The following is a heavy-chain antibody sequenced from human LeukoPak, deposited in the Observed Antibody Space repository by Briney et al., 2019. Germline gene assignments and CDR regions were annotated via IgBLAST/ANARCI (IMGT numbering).Heavy chain of an antibody. Sequence: GGSLRLSCAASGFTFNSYGISWVRQAPGKGLEWVSDISLSGDNMFYADSVKGRFTISRDNSNHTVYLQMNSLRVDDTAVYYCAKVATPNTLDAFDIWGQGTMVTVSS. CDR1: GFTFNSYG. CDR2: ISLSGDNM. D-gene: IGHD1/OR15-1a*01. J-gene: IGHJ3*02. V-gene: IGHV3-23*01. CDR3: AKVATPNTLDAFDI.